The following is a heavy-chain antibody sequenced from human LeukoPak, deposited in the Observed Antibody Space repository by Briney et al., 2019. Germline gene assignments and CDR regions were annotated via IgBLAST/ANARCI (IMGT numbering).Heavy chain of an antibody. Sequence: GGSLRPSCAASGFTFSSYAMHWVRQAPGKGLEWVAVISYDGSNKYYADSVKGRFTISRDNSKNTLYLQMNSLRAEDTAVYYCARGRKAAVGVFDYWGQGTLVTVSS. CDR2: ISYDGSNK. CDR3: ARGRKAAVGVFDY. V-gene: IGHV3-30-3*01. J-gene: IGHJ4*02. D-gene: IGHD6-19*01. CDR1: GFTFSSYA.